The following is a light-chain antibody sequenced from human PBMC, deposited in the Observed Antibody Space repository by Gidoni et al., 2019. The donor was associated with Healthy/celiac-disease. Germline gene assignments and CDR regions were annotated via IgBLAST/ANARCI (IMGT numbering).Light chain of an antibody. CDR3: QQYGSSPFT. J-gene: IGKJ3*01. V-gene: IGKV3-20*01. Sequence: EIVLTQSPGTLSLSPGERATLSCSASQSVSSSYLAWYQQKPGQAPRLLIDGASSRATGIPDRFSGSGSGTDFTLTISRLEPEDFAVYYCQQYGSSPFTFXPXTKVDIK. CDR2: GAS. CDR1: QSVSSSY.